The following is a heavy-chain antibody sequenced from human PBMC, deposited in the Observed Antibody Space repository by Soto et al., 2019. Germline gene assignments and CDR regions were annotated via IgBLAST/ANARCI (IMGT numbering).Heavy chain of an antibody. D-gene: IGHD3-22*01. V-gene: IGHV1-69*02. J-gene: IGHJ3*01. CDR2: IIPILGVA. CDR3: AINYYDTAPY. Sequence: QVQLVQSGADVKKPGSSVKVSCKASGGTFSSYTISWVRHAPGQGLEWMGRIIPILGVANYAHKFQGRVTITADKSTSTAYMELSSLRSEDTAVYYCAINYYDTAPYWGQGTMVTVSS. CDR1: GGTFSSYT.